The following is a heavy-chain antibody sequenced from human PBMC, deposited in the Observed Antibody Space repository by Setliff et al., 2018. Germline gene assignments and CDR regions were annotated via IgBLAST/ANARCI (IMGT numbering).Heavy chain of an antibody. CDR3: ARGYYHDSSSYSTDYFDY. CDR1: GGSLSHYY. D-gene: IGHD3-22*01. CDR2: INHSGTT. J-gene: IGHJ4*02. V-gene: IGHV4-34*01. Sequence: PSETLSLTCAVYGGSLSHYYWNWIRQPPWKGLEWIGEINHSGTTNYNPSLKSRVTISVETSKNQFSLKLSSVTAADTAMYYCARGYYHDSSSYSTDYFDYWGQGTLVTVSS.